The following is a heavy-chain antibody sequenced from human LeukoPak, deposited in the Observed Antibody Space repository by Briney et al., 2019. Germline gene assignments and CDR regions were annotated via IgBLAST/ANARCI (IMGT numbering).Heavy chain of an antibody. D-gene: IGHD4-17*01. CDR3: ARGSYGDLRGAGYFQH. CDR2: IYHSGST. CDR1: GGSISSSNW. J-gene: IGHJ1*01. V-gene: IGHV4-4*02. Sequence: PSETLSLTCTVSGGSISSSNWWSWVRQPPGKGLEWIGEIYHSGSTNYNPSLKSRVTISVDKSKNQFSLKLSSVTAADTAVYYCARGSYGDLRGAGYFQHWGQGTLVTVSS.